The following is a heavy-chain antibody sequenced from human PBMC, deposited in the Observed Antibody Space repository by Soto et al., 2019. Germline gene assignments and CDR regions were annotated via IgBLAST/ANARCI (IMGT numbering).Heavy chain of an antibody. CDR3: AGPHDRAGLGT. CDR1: ENTFSTYL. CDR2: HNGYNGQT. V-gene: IGHV1-3*01. J-gene: IGHJ5*02. D-gene: IGHD1-1*01. Sequence: ASVKVSCKASENTFSTYLVHWVRQVHEQGLEWMGWHNGYNGQTEYSQKFQGRVTITRDTSAKTAYLELRSLTSEDTAVYYCAGPHDRAGLGTWGQGTLVTVSS.